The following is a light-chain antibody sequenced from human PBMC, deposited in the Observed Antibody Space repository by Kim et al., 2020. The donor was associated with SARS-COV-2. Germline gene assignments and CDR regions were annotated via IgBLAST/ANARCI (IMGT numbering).Light chain of an antibody. J-gene: IGLJ3*02. CDR3: QSTDSTESYWV. CDR2: KDR. Sequence: SYELTQPPSVSISPGQTARITCSGDELSKQFAYWYQQKAGQAPVLVIYKDRERPSGIPERFSGSSSGTTVTLTISAVHAEDEADYYCQSTDSTESYWVFG. V-gene: IGLV3-25*03. CDR1: ELSKQF.